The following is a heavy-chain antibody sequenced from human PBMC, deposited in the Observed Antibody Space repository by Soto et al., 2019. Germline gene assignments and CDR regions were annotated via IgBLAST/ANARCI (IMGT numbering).Heavy chain of an antibody. CDR1: GGTFSSYT. Sequence: SVKVSCKASGGTFSSYTISWVRQAPGQGLEWMGRIIPILGIANYAQKFQGRVTITADKSTSTAYMELSSLRSEDTAVYYCATTKDNYDILTGYPEPYYYYYYMDVWGKGTTVTVSS. CDR3: ATTKDNYDILTGYPEPYYYYYYMDV. D-gene: IGHD3-9*01. V-gene: IGHV1-69*02. CDR2: IIPILGIA. J-gene: IGHJ6*03.